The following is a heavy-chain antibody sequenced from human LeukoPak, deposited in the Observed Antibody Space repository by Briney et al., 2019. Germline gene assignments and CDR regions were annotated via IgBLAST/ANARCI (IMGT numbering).Heavy chain of an antibody. CDR1: GFTFSSYS. CDR3: AKIFVYYYDSSGYYPGYYFDY. CDR2: ISSSSSYI. Sequence: GGSLRLSCAASGFTFSSYSMNWVRQAPGKGLEWVSSISSSSSYIYYADSVKGRFTISRDNAKNSLYLQMNSLRAEDTAVYYCAKIFVYYYDSSGYYPGYYFDYWGQGTLVTVSS. D-gene: IGHD3-22*01. J-gene: IGHJ4*02. V-gene: IGHV3-21*01.